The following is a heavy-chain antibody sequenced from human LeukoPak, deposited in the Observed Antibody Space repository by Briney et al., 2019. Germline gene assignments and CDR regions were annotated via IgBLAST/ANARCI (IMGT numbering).Heavy chain of an antibody. CDR2: ISYDGSNK. CDR3: AKDKDRVRSGYWFPYYFDY. D-gene: IGHD3-22*01. V-gene: IGHV3-30*07. CDR1: GFTFSSYA. Sequence: GRSLRLSCAASGFTFSSYAMHWVRQAPGKGLEWVAVISYDGSNKYYADSVKGRFTISRDNSKNTLFLQMNSLRAEDTAVYYCAKDKDRVRSGYWFPYYFDYWGQGTLVTVSS. J-gene: IGHJ4*02.